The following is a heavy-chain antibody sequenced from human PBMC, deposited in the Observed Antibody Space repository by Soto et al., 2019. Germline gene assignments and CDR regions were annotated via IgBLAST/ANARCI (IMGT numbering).Heavy chain of an antibody. CDR1: GYSFTSYW. Sequence: PXEALKISCKGYGYSFTSYWIGWVRQMPGKGLEWMGIIYPGDSDTRYSPSFQGQVTISADKSISTAYLQWSSLKASDTAMYYCARSQVGATRPAFDIWGQGTMVTASS. CDR2: IYPGDSDT. D-gene: IGHD1-26*01. V-gene: IGHV5-51*01. CDR3: ARSQVGATRPAFDI. J-gene: IGHJ3*02.